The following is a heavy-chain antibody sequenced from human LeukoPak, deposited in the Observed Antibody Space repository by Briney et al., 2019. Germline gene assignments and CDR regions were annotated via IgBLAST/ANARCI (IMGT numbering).Heavy chain of an antibody. D-gene: IGHD5-24*01. V-gene: IGHV3-23*01. Sequence: GGSLRLSCAASGFTFSSYAMSWVRQAPGKGLEWVSAISGSGGSTYYADSVKGRFTISRDNSKNTLYLQMNSLRAEDTAVYYCARLLEMATNVWFDPWGQGTLVTVSS. CDR3: ARLLEMATNVWFDP. CDR2: ISGSGGST. J-gene: IGHJ5*02. CDR1: GFTFSSYA.